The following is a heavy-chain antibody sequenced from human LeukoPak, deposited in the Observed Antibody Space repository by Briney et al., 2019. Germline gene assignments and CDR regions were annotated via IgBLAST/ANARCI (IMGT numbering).Heavy chain of an antibody. D-gene: IGHD6-13*01. CDR3: ARAPRNSSTMLDF. J-gene: IGHJ4*02. CDR2: INPDGGST. Sequence: GASVKVSCKASGYTFTSYWIQWVRQAPGRGLEWMGLINPDGGSTAYAHRFQGRVIMTRDTSTTTAYMDLSTLRSEDTAVYHCARAPRNSSTMLDFWGQGTLVTISS. V-gene: IGHV1-46*01. CDR1: GYTFTSYW.